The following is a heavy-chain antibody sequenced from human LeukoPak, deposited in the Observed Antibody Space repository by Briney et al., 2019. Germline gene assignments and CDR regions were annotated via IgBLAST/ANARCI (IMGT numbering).Heavy chain of an antibody. CDR1: GFTFSRYT. Sequence: GSSLRLSCAASGFTFSRYTMHWVRHAPGKGLEWVAVISYDGTNKYYADSVEGRFTISRDDSKNTLYLQMSSLGADDTAVYYCARKGGNILTYRPFDYWGQGTLVTVSS. CDR2: ISYDGTNK. V-gene: IGHV3-30*04. J-gene: IGHJ4*02. CDR3: ARKGGNILTYRPFDY. D-gene: IGHD2/OR15-2a*01.